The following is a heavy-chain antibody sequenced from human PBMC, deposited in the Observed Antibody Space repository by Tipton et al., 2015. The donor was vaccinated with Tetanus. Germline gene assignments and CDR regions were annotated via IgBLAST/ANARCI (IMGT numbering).Heavy chain of an antibody. J-gene: IGHJ4*02. Sequence: TLSLTCTVSGGSISGSYWTWIRQPPGKGLEWIGYIYRTGSTKYNSSLRDRVTIALDTSKNQFSLKLNSVTAADTAVYYCVRESSSGWFVDYWGQGTVVTVFS. CDR2: IYRTGST. D-gene: IGHD6-19*01. CDR1: GGSISGSY. V-gene: IGHV4-59*01. CDR3: VRESSSGWFVDY.